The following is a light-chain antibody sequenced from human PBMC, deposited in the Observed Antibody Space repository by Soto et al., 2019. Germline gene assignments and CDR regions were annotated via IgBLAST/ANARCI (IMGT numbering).Light chain of an antibody. CDR2: SAS. J-gene: IGKJ3*01. Sequence: EIVMTQSPATLSVSPGERATLSCRASQSVSNNLAWYQHKPGQAPRLLIYSASTRATDVPARFSGRGSGTEFTLTVSSLQSEDFAVYYCQEHDNWPRLTFGPGTRVDIK. V-gene: IGKV3-15*01. CDR3: QEHDNWPRLT. CDR1: QSVSNN.